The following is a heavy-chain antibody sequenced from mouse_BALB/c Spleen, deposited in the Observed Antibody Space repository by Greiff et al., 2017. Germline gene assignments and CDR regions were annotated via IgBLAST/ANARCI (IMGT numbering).Heavy chain of an antibody. J-gene: IGHJ2*01. V-gene: IGHV1S41*01. CDR2: IAPGSGST. Sequence: DLVKPGASVKLSCKASGYTFTSYWINWIKQRPGQGLEWIGRIAPGSGSTYYNEMFKGKATLTVDTSSSTAYIQLSSLSSEDSAVYLCARSATVAPFDYWGQGTTLTVSS. CDR1: GYTFTSYW. CDR3: ARSATVAPFDY. D-gene: IGHD1-1*01.